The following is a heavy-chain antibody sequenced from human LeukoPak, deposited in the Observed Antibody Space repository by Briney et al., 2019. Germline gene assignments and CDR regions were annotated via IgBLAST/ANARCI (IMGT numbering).Heavy chain of an antibody. V-gene: IGHV3-15*01. J-gene: IGHJ1*01. D-gene: IGHD3-22*01. CDR3: TTDTYDSGVYYPQH. Sequence: GGSLRLSCAASRFTFSNAWMSWVRRAPGKGLEWVGRIKSKTDGGTTDYAAPVNGRFTISRDDSKNTLYLQMNSLKTEDTAVYYCTTDTYDSGVYYPQHWGHGTLVTVSS. CDR2: IKSKTDGGTT. CDR1: RFTFSNAW.